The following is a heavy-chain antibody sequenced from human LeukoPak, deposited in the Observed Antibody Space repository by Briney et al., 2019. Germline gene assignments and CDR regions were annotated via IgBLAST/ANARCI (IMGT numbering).Heavy chain of an antibody. Sequence: SETLSLTCTVSGGSISSLYWSWIREPPGKGLEWIGYIYYSGSTNYNPSLKSRVTISVDTSKNQFSLKLSSVTAADTAVYYCARYQTPIAAAGSRYAFDIWGQGTMVTVSS. V-gene: IGHV4-59*01. J-gene: IGHJ3*02. CDR3: ARYQTPIAAAGSRYAFDI. D-gene: IGHD6-13*01. CDR2: IYYSGST. CDR1: GGSISSLY.